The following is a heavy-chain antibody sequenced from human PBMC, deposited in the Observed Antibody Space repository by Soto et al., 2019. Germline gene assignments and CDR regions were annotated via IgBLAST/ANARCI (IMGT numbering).Heavy chain of an antibody. Sequence: GGSLRLSCAASGFTFSNAWMSWVRQAPGKGLEWVGRIKSKTDGGTTDYAAPVKGRFTISRDDSKNTLYLQMNSLKTEDTAVYYCTTVPLRYFDWLFQGDAFNIWGQGTMVTVSS. CDR3: TTVPLRYFDWLFQGDAFNI. CDR1: GFTFSNAW. D-gene: IGHD3-9*01. CDR2: IKSKTDGGTT. J-gene: IGHJ3*02. V-gene: IGHV3-15*01.